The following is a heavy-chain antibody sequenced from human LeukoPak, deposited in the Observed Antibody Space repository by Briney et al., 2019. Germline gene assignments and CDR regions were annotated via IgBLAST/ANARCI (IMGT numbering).Heavy chain of an antibody. J-gene: IGHJ5*02. D-gene: IGHD3-3*01. CDR3: AREIITIFGWFDP. CDR2: ISSSSSTI. CDR1: GFTFSSYE. V-gene: IGHV3-48*01. Sequence: PGGSLRLSCAASGFTFSSYEMNWVRQAPGKGLEWVSYISSSSSTIYYADSVKGRFTISRDNAKNSLYLQMNSLRAEDTAVYYCAREIITIFGWFDPWGQGTLVTVSS.